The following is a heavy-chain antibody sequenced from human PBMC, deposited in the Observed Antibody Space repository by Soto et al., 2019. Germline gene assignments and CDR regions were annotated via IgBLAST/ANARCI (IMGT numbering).Heavy chain of an antibody. D-gene: IGHD3-16*01. V-gene: IGHV4-59*01. Sequence: SETLSLTCTVSGGSISSYYWSWIRQPPGKGLEWIGYIYYSGSTNYNPSLKGRVTISVDTSKNQFSLKLSSVTAADTAVYYCARAPYYYYGMDVWGQGTTVTVSS. CDR3: ARAPYYYYGMDV. J-gene: IGHJ6*02. CDR2: IYYSGST. CDR1: GGSISSYY.